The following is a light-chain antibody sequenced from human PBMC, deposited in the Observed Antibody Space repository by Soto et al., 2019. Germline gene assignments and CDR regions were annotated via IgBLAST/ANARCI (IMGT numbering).Light chain of an antibody. CDR2: DVS. V-gene: IGLV2-8*01. Sequence: QSALTQPPSASGSPGQSVTISCTGTSSDVGGSDYVSWYQHHPGKAPKLMNYDVSKRPSGVPDRFSGSKSGNMASLTVSGLQAEDEADYYCISHVGHSNVFGTGTKLTVL. J-gene: IGLJ1*01. CDR1: SSDVGGSDY. CDR3: ISHVGHSNV.